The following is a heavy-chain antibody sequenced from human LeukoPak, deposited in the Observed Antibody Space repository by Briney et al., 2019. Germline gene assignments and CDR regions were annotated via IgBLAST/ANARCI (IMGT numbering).Heavy chain of an antibody. V-gene: IGHV3-23*01. Sequence: GGSLRLSCEASGFTFLNYAMSWVRQAPGKGLQWISGISGRDDTTYYTDSPEGSTYYTNSAEGRFTISRDNSKNTVYLQIDSLGVEDTAVYYCAKCMSATGVCLNFDSWGQGILVTVSS. CDR1: GFTFLNYA. CDR3: AKCMSATGVCLNFDS. CDR2: ISGRDDTTYYTDSPEGST. D-gene: IGHD2-21*02. J-gene: IGHJ4*02.